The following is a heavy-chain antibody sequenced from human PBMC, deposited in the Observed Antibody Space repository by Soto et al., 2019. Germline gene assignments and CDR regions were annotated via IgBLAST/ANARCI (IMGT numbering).Heavy chain of an antibody. J-gene: IGHJ5*02. D-gene: IGHD6-6*01. CDR1: GGSISSGDYY. V-gene: IGHV4-31*03. CDR2: IYYSGST. CDR3: ARGRYSSSSNWFDP. Sequence: QVQLQESGPGLVKPSQTLSLTCTVSGGSISSGDYYWSWIRQHPGKGLEWIGYIYYSGSTHYNPSLKSRVTMSVTTSENQFSLKLSSLTAADTAVYYCARGRYSSSSNWFDPWGQGTLVPVSS.